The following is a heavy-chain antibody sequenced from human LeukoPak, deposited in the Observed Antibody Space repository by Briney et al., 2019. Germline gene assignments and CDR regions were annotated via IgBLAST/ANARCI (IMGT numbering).Heavy chain of an antibody. CDR2: INHSGHT. CDR3: ARTRDGYNSYDAFDI. V-gene: IGHV4-34*01. Sequence: SETLSLTCAVYGGSFSGYYWSWIRQPPGKGLEWIGEINHSGHTYSNPSLKSRVTISVDAPKNQFSLKLSSVTAADTAVYYCARTRDGYNSYDAFDIWGQGTMVTVSS. CDR1: GGSFSGYY. D-gene: IGHD5-24*01. J-gene: IGHJ3*02.